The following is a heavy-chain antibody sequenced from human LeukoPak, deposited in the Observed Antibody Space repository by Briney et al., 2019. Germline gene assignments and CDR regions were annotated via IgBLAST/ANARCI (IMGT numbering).Heavy chain of an antibody. CDR2: ISGIGGST. V-gene: IGHV3-23*01. CDR1: GFTFSSYE. D-gene: IGHD3-10*01. J-gene: IGHJ4*02. Sequence: GGSLRLSCAASGFTFSSYEMNCVRQAPGKGLEWVSAISGIGGSTYYADSVKGRFIISRDNSKNTLYLQMNSLRAEDTAVYYCAKDWSVYYGSGSHDYWGQGTLVTVSS. CDR3: AKDWSVYYGSGSHDY.